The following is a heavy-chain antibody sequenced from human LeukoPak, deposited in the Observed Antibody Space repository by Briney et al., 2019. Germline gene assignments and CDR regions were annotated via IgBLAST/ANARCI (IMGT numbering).Heavy chain of an antibody. Sequence: PGGSLRLSCAASGFTFDDYAMHWVRQAPGKGLEWVLGISWNSGSIGYADSVKGRFTISRDNAKNSLYLQMNSLRAEDTALYYCAKKGSSGWHHNLYFDYWGQGTLVTVSS. CDR2: ISWNSGSI. CDR1: GFTFDDYA. D-gene: IGHD6-19*01. CDR3: AKKGSSGWHHNLYFDY. J-gene: IGHJ4*02. V-gene: IGHV3-9*01.